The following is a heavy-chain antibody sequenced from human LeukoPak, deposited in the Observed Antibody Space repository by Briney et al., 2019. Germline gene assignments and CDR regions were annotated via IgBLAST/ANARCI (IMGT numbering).Heavy chain of an antibody. Sequence: ASVKVSCKASGYTFTGYYMHWVRQAPGQGLDGMGWINPNSGGTNYAQKFQGRVTMTRDTSISTAYMELSRLRSDDTAVYYCARDHRDPTVTPGYWGQGTLVTVSS. D-gene: IGHD4-17*01. CDR2: INPNSGGT. J-gene: IGHJ4*02. CDR1: GYTFTGYY. V-gene: IGHV1-2*02. CDR3: ARDHRDPTVTPGY.